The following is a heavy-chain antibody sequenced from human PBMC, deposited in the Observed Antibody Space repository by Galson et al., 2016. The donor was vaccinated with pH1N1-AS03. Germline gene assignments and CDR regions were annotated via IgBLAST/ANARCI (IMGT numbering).Heavy chain of an antibody. J-gene: IGHJ4*02. CDR1: GFSLKNSGVG. D-gene: IGHD1-14*01. CDR2: IYWHDDP. CDR3: AHSVVYTYLYYSDS. Sequence: PALVTPPQTLTLTCAFSGFSLKNSGVGVDWIRQPPGKALEWLGHIYWHDDPRYNPSLKNRPTITKDVSKNQVVLTLTEINSTDTATVYCAHSVVYTYLYYSDSWGQETLFTVSS. V-gene: IGHV2-5*01.